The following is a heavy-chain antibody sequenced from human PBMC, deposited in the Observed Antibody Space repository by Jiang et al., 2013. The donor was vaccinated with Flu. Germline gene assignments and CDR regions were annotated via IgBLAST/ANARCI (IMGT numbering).Heavy chain of an antibody. CDR1: GHTLTELS. CDR2: FDPEDGKT. J-gene: IGHJ5*02. Sequence: SGAEVKKPGASVRVSCKLSGHTLTELSIHWVRQAPGKGLEWMGGFDPEDGKTDYAQKFVGRVTMTEDTSTETAYMELRSLRYEDTAVYYCAIFEVPVNWLDPWGQGTLVTVSS. CDR3: AIFEVPVNWLDP. D-gene: IGHD3-9*01. V-gene: IGHV1-24*01.